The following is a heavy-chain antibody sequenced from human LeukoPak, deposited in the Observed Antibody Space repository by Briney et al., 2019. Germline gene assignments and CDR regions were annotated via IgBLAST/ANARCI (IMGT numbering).Heavy chain of an antibody. CDR1: GGTFSNYA. J-gene: IGHJ3*02. D-gene: IGHD6-13*01. V-gene: IGHV1-69*13. CDR2: IIPIFGTA. CDR3: ARKIAAAPDAFDI. Sequence: GVSVKVSCTASGGTFSNYAISWVRQAPGQGLEWMGGIIPIFGTANYAQKFQGRVTITADESTSTAYMELSSLRSEDTAVYYCARKIAAAPDAFDIWGQGTMVTVSS.